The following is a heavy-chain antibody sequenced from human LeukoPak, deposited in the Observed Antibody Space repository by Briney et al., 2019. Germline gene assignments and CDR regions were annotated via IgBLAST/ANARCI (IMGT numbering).Heavy chain of an antibody. CDR3: AKDSPLTTPEALYYFYGMDV. V-gene: IGHV3-23*01. D-gene: IGHD3-22*01. CDR1: GFTFSNYH. Sequence: PGGSLRLSCAASGFTFSNYHMSWVRQAPGKGLEWVSAISGSGGRTYYADSVKGRFTISRDNSKNTLYLQMNSLRAEDTAVYFCAKDSPLTTPEALYYFYGMDVWGQGTTVTVSS. J-gene: IGHJ6*02. CDR2: ISGSGGRT.